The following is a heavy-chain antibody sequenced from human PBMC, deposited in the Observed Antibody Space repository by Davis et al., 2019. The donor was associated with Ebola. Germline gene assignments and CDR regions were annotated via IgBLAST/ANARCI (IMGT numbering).Heavy chain of an antibody. CDR1: GYTLTSYD. D-gene: IGHD3-22*01. Sequence: AASVTLSFKASGYTLTSYDINSLRQATGQGLEWMGWMNPNSGNTGYAQKFQGRVTMTRNTSIRTAYMELSSLRSEDTAVYYCARVRSGNYYDSSGYPHWFDPWGQGTLVTVSS. J-gene: IGHJ5*02. V-gene: IGHV1-8*01. CDR2: MNPNSGNT. CDR3: ARVRSGNYYDSSGYPHWFDP.